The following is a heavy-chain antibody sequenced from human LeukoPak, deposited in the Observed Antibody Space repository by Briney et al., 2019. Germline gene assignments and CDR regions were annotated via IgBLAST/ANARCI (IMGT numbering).Heavy chain of an antibody. J-gene: IGHJ4*02. CDR1: GFTFSSYS. D-gene: IGHD3-22*01. Sequence: GGSLRLSCAASGFTFSSYSMNWVRQAPGKGLEWVSSISSSSSYIYYADSVKGRFTISRDNAKNSLYLQMNSLRAEDTAVYYCARGLDSSDLYFDYWGQGTLVTVSS. V-gene: IGHV3-21*01. CDR2: ISSSSSYI. CDR3: ARGLDSSDLYFDY.